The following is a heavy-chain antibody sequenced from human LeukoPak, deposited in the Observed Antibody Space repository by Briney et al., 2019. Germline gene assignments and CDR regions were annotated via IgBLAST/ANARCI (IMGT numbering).Heavy chain of an antibody. CDR2: ISSNGGIT. CDR3: AKDTPTTGYHLDS. V-gene: IGHV3-64*01. J-gene: IGHJ4*02. CDR1: GFTFRNYA. D-gene: IGHD1-1*01. Sequence: GGSLRLSCAASGFTFRNYAMHWVRQAPGKGLEYVSAISSNGGITYYANSVKGRFTISRDNSKNTLYLQMGSLRAEGTAVYYCAKDTPTTGYHLDSWGQGTLVTVSS.